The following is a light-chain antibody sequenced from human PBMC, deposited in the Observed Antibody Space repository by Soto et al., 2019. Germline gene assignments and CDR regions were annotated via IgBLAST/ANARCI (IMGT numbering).Light chain of an antibody. Sequence: DIQMTQSPVSLSASLGDRATITCRASQIISSCLNWYQQKPGKAPNLLIYAASSMAGGVPSRFSGSGSGTEFTLTISSLQSEDFAVYYCHQNYSSPLTFGRGTKVDI. CDR2: AAS. CDR3: HQNYSSPLT. V-gene: IGKV1-39*01. CDR1: QIISSC. J-gene: IGKJ1*01.